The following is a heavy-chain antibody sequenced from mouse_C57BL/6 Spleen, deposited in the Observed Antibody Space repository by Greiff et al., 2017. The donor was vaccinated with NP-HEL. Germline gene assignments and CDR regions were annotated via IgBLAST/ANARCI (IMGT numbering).Heavy chain of an antibody. D-gene: IGHD1-1*02. CDR3: ARGDLEVAYYFDY. V-gene: IGHV1-50*01. CDR1: GYTFTSYW. J-gene: IGHJ2*01. CDR2: IDPSDSYT. Sequence: VKLQQPGAELVKPGASVKLSCKASGYTFTSYWMQWVKQRPGQGLEWIGEIDPSDSYTNYNQKFKGKATLTVDTSSSTAYMQLSSLTSEDSAVYYCARGDLEVAYYFDYWGQGTTLTVSS.